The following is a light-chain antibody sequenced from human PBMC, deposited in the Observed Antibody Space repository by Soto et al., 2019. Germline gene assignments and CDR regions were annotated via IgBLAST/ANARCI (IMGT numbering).Light chain of an antibody. J-gene: IGLJ1*01. Sequence: QSVLTQPASVSGSPGQSITISCTGTSSDVGAYNYVSWYLQHPGKAPKLIIYEVVNRPSGVSNRFSGSKSGNTASLTISGLQAEDEADYYYCSYASGSTYVFGSGTKLTVL. CDR2: EVV. CDR1: SSDVGAYNY. V-gene: IGLV2-14*01. CDR3: CSYASGSTYV.